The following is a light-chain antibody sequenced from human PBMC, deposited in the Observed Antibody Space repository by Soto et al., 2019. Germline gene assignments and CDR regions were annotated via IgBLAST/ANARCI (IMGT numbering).Light chain of an antibody. Sequence: QSVLTQPASVSGSPGQSITICCTGTSSDVGSYNLVSWYQQHPGKAPKLMIYEVSKRPSGVSNRFSGSKSGNTASLTISGLQAEDEADYYCCSYAGSSTFWVFGTGTKVTVL. CDR2: EVS. CDR3: CSYAGSSTFWV. CDR1: SSDVGSYNL. V-gene: IGLV2-23*02. J-gene: IGLJ1*01.